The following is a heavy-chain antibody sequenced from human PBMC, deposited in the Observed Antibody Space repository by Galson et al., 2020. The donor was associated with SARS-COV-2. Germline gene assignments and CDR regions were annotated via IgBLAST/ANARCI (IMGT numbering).Heavy chain of an antibody. Sequence: GGSLRLSCAASGFTFSSYAMHWVRQAPGKGLEWVAVISYDGSNKYYADSVKGRFTISRDNSKNTLYLQMNSLRAEDTAVYYCARASGGYFDAFDFWGQGAMVTVSS. CDR2: ISYDGSNK. CDR1: GFTFSSYA. V-gene: IGHV3-30-3*01. J-gene: IGHJ3*01. D-gene: IGHD3-22*01. CDR3: ARASGGYFDAFDF.